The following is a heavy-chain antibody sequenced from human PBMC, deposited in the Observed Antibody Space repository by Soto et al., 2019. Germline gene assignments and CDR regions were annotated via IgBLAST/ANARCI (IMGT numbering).Heavy chain of an antibody. D-gene: IGHD5-18*01. V-gene: IGHV5-51*01. J-gene: IGHJ4*03. CDR1: GFNFPTSW. CDR2: IHPSDSDI. CDR3: ARRHGYSYGYVDF. Sequence: PGESLKISCQGSGFNFPTSWIGWVRQTPGKGLEWIGIIHPSDSDITYMPTFEGRVIISADNSISTAYLQWTSLQASDTAKYFCARRHGYSYGYVDFWGQGTLVTAS.